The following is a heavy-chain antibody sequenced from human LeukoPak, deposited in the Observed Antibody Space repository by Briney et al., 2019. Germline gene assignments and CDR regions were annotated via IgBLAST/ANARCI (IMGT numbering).Heavy chain of an antibody. Sequence: PSQTLSLTCTVSGGSISSGSYCWSWIRQPAGKGLGWIGRIYTSGSTNYNPSFKSRVTISVDTSKNQSSLKLSSVTAADTAVYYCARDREYYDSSGYSDYWGQGTLVTVSS. CDR3: ARDREYYDSSGYSDY. CDR2: IYTSGST. V-gene: IGHV4-61*02. D-gene: IGHD3-22*01. J-gene: IGHJ4*02. CDR1: GGSISSGSYC.